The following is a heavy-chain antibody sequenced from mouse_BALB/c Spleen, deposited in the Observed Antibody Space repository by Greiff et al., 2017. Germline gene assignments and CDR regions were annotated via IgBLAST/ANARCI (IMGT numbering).Heavy chain of an antibody. V-gene: IGHV14-1*02. Sequence: VQLQQSGAELVRPGALVKLSCKASGFNIKDYYMHWVKQRPEQGLEWIGWIDPENGNTIYDPKFQGKASITADTSSNTAYLQLSSLTSEDTAVYYCAITTVVATRAMDYWGQGTSVTVSS. CDR1: GFNIKDYY. J-gene: IGHJ4*01. CDR3: AITTVVATRAMDY. CDR2: IDPENGNT. D-gene: IGHD1-1*01.